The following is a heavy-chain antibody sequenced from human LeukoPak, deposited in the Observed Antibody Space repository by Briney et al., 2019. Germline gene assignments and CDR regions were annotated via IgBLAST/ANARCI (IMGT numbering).Heavy chain of an antibody. D-gene: IGHD5-24*01. CDR3: ARFGDGSVNSDY. CDR1: GGTFSSYA. CDR2: IIPILGIA. Sequence: SVKVSCKASGGTFSSYAISWVRQAPGQGLEWMGRIIPILGIANYAQKFQGRVTITADKSTSTAYMELSSLRSEDTAVYYCARFGDGSVNSDYWGQGTLVTVSS. J-gene: IGHJ4*02. V-gene: IGHV1-69*04.